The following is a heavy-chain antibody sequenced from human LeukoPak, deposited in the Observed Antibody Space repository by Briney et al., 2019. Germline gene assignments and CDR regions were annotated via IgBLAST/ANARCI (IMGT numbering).Heavy chain of an antibody. Sequence: PSETLSLTCTVYGGSLSSFYWSWIRQPPGKGLEWIGYMYSSGSTNYNPSLKSRVTISVGTSKNQFYMKLRSVTAADTAVYYCARHSPYSSGYYDSFAYWGQGALVTVSS. CDR2: MYSSGST. J-gene: IGHJ4*02. D-gene: IGHD6-25*01. CDR1: GGSLSSFY. V-gene: IGHV4-59*08. CDR3: ARHSPYSSGYYDSFAY.